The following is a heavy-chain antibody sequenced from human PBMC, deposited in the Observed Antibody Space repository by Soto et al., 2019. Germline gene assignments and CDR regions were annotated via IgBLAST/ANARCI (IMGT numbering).Heavy chain of an antibody. Sequence: ASVKVSCKASGYTFTSYYMHWVRQAPGQGLEWMGIINPSGGSTSYAQRFQGRVTMTRDTSTSTVYMELSSLRSEDTAVYYCARDLLYSSLVQEALYYFDYWGQGTLVTVSS. J-gene: IGHJ4*02. CDR1: GYTFTSYY. CDR3: ARDLLYSSLVQEALYYFDY. V-gene: IGHV1-46*01. D-gene: IGHD6-13*01. CDR2: INPSGGST.